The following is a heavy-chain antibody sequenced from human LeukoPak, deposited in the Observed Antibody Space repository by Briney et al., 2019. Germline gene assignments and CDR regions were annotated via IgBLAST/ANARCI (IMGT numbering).Heavy chain of an antibody. D-gene: IGHD2-15*01. V-gene: IGHV4-34*01. CDR1: GGSFSGYY. Sequence: SETLSLTCAVYGGSFSGYYWSWIRQPPGKGLEWIGEINHSGSTNYNPSLKSRVTISVDTSKNQFSLKLSSVTAADTAVYYCARILGALYYYYMDVWGKGTTVTVSS. CDR3: ARILGALYYYYMDV. CDR2: INHSGST. J-gene: IGHJ6*03.